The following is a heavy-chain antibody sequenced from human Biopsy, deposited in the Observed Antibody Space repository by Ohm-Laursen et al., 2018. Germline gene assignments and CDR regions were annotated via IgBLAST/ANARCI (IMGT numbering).Heavy chain of an antibody. CDR1: GGYISSSSYY. CDR3: ARHAPSYSGSYWRYFDL. CDR2: ISYTGST. J-gene: IGHJ2*01. Sequence: SETLSLTCTVSGGYISSSSYYWGWIRQPPGKGLEWIGSISYTGSTHDNPSLTSRVTISVDTSMNPLSLRLTSVTAADTAVYYCARHAPSYSGSYWRYFDLWGRGTLVTVSS. D-gene: IGHD1-26*01. V-gene: IGHV4-39*01.